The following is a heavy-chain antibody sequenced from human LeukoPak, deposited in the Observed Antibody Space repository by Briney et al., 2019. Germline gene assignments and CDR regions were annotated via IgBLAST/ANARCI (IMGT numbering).Heavy chain of an antibody. J-gene: IGHJ4*02. CDR3: ARELCSTTTCYFDY. CDR2: IYYTGST. D-gene: IGHD2-2*01. Sequence: SETLSLTCSVSGGSISSYYWSWIRQPAGKGLEWIGYIYYTGSTNYNPSLKSRVTISLDTSKNQFSLKLNSVTAADTAVYYCARELCSTTTCYFDYWGQGTLVTVSS. CDR1: GGSISSYY. V-gene: IGHV4-59*01.